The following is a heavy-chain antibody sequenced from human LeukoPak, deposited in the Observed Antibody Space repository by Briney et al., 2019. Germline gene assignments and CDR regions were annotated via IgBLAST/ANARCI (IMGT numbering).Heavy chain of an antibody. D-gene: IGHD1-26*01. CDR1: AFTFSSFG. J-gene: IGHJ4*02. Sequence: GGSLRLSCAASAFTFSSFGMHWVRQSPGKVLEWVAVIWYDGTKKYSADSVKGRFTISRDNSKNTLYLQMNSLRAEDTAVYYCARDRSGTEGWLLDYWGQGTLVTVSS. CDR3: ARDRSGTEGWLLDY. V-gene: IGHV3-33*01. CDR2: IWYDGTKK.